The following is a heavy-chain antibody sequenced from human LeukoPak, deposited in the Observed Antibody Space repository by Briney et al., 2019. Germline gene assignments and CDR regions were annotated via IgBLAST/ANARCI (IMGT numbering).Heavy chain of an antibody. CDR3: ARASSRGYSYGQDY. CDR2: ISSSSSHT. D-gene: IGHD5-18*01. Sequence: PGGSLRLSCAASGFTFSSYAMHWVRQAPGKGLEWVSYISSSSSHTNYADSVKGRFTISRDNAKNSLYLQMNSLRAEDTAVYYCARASSRGYSYGQDYWGQGTLVTVSS. CDR1: GFTFSSYA. V-gene: IGHV3-21*05. J-gene: IGHJ4*02.